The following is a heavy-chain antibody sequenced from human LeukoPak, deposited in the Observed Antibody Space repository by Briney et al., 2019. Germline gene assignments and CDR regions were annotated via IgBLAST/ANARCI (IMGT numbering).Heavy chain of an antibody. D-gene: IGHD3-3*01. CDR2: ISGSGGST. Sequence: PGGPLRLSCAASGFTFSSYAMSWVRQTPGKGLEWVSGISGSGGSTYYADSVKGRFTISRDNSKNTLYLQMNSLRAEDTAVYYCAKGDFWNGLGEYFLYWGQGTLVTVSS. CDR1: GFTFSSYA. CDR3: AKGDFWNGLGEYFLY. J-gene: IGHJ1*01. V-gene: IGHV3-23*01.